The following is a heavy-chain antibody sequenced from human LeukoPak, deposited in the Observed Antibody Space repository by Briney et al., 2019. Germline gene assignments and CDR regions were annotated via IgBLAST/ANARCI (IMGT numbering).Heavy chain of an antibody. Sequence: SETLSLTCAVYGGSFSGYYWSWIRQPPGKGLEWIGEINHSGSTNYNPSLKSRVTISVDTSKNQFSLKLSSVTAADTAVCYCARGARGRGFDYWGQGTLVTVSS. V-gene: IGHV4-34*01. J-gene: IGHJ4*02. D-gene: IGHD3-10*01. CDR2: INHSGST. CDR1: GGSFSGYY. CDR3: ARGARGRGFDY.